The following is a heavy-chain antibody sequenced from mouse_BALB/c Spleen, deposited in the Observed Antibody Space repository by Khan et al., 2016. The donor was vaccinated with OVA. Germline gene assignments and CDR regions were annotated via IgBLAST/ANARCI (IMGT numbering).Heavy chain of an antibody. Sequence: QVQLQQSGAELARPGASVKMSCKASGYTFTSYTIHWIKQRPGQGLEWIGYINPSSGYTNYNQKFKDKATLTADKSSTTAYMQLSSLTSDDSAVYYYARDRAYYRNDGWFAYWGQGTLVTVSA. D-gene: IGHD2-14*01. CDR2: INPSSGYT. V-gene: IGHV1-4*01. CDR3: ARDRAYYRNDGWFAY. J-gene: IGHJ3*01. CDR1: GYTFTSYT.